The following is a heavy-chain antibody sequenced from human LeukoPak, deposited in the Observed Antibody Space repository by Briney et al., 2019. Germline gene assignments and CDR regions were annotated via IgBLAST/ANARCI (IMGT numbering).Heavy chain of an antibody. CDR2: ITYNSGTI. CDR1: GFTFSSNA. CDR3: ARDSGYSYADDY. D-gene: IGHD5-18*01. V-gene: IGHV3-48*02. J-gene: IGHJ4*02. Sequence: GGSLRLSCAASGFTFSSNAMNWVRQAPGKGLEWVSYITYNSGTIFYADSVKGRFTISRDNAKDLLYVEMSGLRDEETAVYYCARDSGYSYADDYWGQGTLVTVSS.